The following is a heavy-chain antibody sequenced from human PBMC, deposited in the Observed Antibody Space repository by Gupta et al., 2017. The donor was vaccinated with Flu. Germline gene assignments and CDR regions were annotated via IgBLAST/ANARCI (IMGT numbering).Heavy chain of an antibody. Sequence: QVQLVQSGAEVKRPGASVKVSCKASGYTFTSYYIHWVRQAPGQGLEWMGIINPSGGSATYAQKFQGRVTMTRETSTSTVYMELNSLRSEDTAIYYCARDEDNFGWFDPWGQGTLVTVSS. J-gene: IGHJ5*02. CDR3: ARDEDNFGWFDP. V-gene: IGHV1-46*01. D-gene: IGHD1-20*01. CDR1: GYTFTSYY. CDR2: INPSGGSA.